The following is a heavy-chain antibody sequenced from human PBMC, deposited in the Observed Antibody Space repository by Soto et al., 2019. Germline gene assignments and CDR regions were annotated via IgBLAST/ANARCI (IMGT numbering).Heavy chain of an antibody. V-gene: IGHV3-9*01. CDR3: VKGTFSRSKVIFDY. CDR2: ITSNSDAI. Sequence: GGSLRLSCVASGFIFEYYDMHWVRQVPGKGLEWVSSITSNSDAIKYADSVKGRFTLSRDNAKNSMYLEMNSLRVEDTAFYFCVKGTFSRSKVIFDYWGQGTLVTVSS. D-gene: IGHD2-21*01. J-gene: IGHJ4*02. CDR1: GFIFEYYD.